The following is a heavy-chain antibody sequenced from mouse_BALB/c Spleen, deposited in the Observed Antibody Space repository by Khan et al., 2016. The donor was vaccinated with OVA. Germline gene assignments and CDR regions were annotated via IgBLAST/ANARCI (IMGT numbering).Heavy chain of an antibody. V-gene: IGHV5-6*01. D-gene: IGHD1-1*01. J-gene: IGHJ3*01. CDR3: ARLAYYYNSEGFAY. CDR2: ISSGGSYT. Sequence: EVELVESGGDLVKPGGSLKLSCAASGFTFSTYGMSWVRQTPDKRLEWVATISSGGSYTYSPANVKGRFTISRDNAKNTLYLQMSSLKSEDTAMNYCARLAYYYNSEGFAYWGQGTLVTVSA. CDR1: GFTFSTYG.